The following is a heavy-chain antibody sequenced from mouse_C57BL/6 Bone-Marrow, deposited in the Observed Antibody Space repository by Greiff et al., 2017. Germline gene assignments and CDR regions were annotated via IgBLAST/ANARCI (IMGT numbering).Heavy chain of an antibody. V-gene: IGHV1-15*01. Sequence: QVQLQQSGAELVRPGASVTLSCKASGYTFTDYEMHWVKQTPVHGLEWIGAIDPETGGTAYNQKFKGKAILTADKSSSTAYMELRSLTSEDSAVYYCTGMCNCFAWFAYWGQGTLVTVSA. J-gene: IGHJ3*01. CDR2: IDPETGGT. CDR3: TGMCNCFAWFAY. CDR1: GYTFTDYE. D-gene: IGHD2-1*01.